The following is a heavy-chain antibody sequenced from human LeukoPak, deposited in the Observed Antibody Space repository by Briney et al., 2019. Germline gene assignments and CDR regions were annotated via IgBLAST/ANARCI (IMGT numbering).Heavy chain of an antibody. CDR2: MNPNSGNT. Sequence: ASVKVSCKASGYTFTSFDINWVRQATGQGLEWMGWMNPNSGNTGYAQKFQGRVTMTRNTSISTAYMELSSLRSEDTAVYYCARILWFGEYYFDYWGQRTLVTVSS. CDR3: ARILWFGEYYFDY. D-gene: IGHD3-10*01. CDR1: GYTFTSFD. V-gene: IGHV1-8*01. J-gene: IGHJ4*02.